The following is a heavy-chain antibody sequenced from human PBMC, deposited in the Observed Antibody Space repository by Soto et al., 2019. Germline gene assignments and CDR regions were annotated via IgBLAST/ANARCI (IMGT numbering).Heavy chain of an antibody. D-gene: IGHD5-12*01. CDR1: GGSFSGYY. J-gene: IGHJ6*02. V-gene: IGHV4-34*01. CDR2: INHSGST. CDR3: ARARGRRGYSGYNYGMDV. Sequence: SETLSLTCAVYGGSFSGYYWSWIRQPPGKGLEWIGEINHSGSTNYNPSLKSRVTISVDTSKNQISLKLSSVTAADTAVYYCARARGRRGYSGYNYGMDVWGQGTTVTVSS.